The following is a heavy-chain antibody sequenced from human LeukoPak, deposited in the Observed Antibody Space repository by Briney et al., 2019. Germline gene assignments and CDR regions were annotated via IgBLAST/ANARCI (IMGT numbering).Heavy chain of an antibody. Sequence: GTSLRLSCATSGFTFRTTGVHWVRQGPGKGLEWVALMSSDGINTYYADSVKGRFTVSRDSSRDTLYLQMNSVRPDDTAVYYCAKDHSDSGRAFEYWGRGTLVTVSS. D-gene: IGHD1-26*01. J-gene: IGHJ4*02. V-gene: IGHV3-30*18. CDR2: MSSDGINT. CDR1: GFTFRTTG. CDR3: AKDHSDSGRAFEY.